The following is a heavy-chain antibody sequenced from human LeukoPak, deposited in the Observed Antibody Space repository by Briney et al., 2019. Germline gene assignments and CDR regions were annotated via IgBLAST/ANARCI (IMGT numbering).Heavy chain of an antibody. CDR3: AREGQDSSGYKHFDY. Sequence: AGGSLRLSCAASGFTVSSNYMSWVRQAPGKGLEWVSVIYSGGSTYYADSVKGRFTISGDNSKNTLYLQMNSLRAEDTAVYYCAREGQDSSGYKHFDYWGQGTLVTVSS. V-gene: IGHV3-53*01. D-gene: IGHD3-22*01. CDR1: GFTVSSNY. CDR2: IYSGGST. J-gene: IGHJ4*02.